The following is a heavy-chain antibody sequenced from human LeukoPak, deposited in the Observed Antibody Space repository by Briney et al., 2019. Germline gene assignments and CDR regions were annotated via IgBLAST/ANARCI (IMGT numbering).Heavy chain of an antibody. CDR2: IYYSGST. CDR3: ARRFSGYVWGSYRPFDH. V-gene: IGHV4-59*12. Sequence: PSETLSLTCTVSGGSISSYYWSWIRQPPGKGLEWIGYIYYSGSTNYNPSLKSRVTISVDTSKNQFSLKLSSVTAADTAVYYCARRFSGYVWGSYRPFDHWGQGTLVTVSS. J-gene: IGHJ4*02. CDR1: GGSISSYY. D-gene: IGHD3-16*02.